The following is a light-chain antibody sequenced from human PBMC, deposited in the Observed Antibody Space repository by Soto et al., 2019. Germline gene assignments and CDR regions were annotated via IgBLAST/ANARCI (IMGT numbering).Light chain of an antibody. V-gene: IGKV1-39*01. Sequence: DIQMTQSPSSLSASVGAGVTITCRASQSISSYLNWYQQKPGKAPKLLIYAASSLQSGVPSRFSGSGSGTDCTLTISSLQPEDVATYYCQQSYSTPWTFGQETKVDIK. CDR3: QQSYSTPWT. CDR1: QSISSY. J-gene: IGKJ1*01. CDR2: AAS.